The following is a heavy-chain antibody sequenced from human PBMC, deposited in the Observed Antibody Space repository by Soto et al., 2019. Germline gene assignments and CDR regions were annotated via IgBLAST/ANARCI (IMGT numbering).Heavy chain of an antibody. V-gene: IGHV4-30-2*01. Sequence: QLQLQESGSGLVKPSQTLSLTCTVSGDSITTESYSWSWFRQAPGKGLEWIGNIHVSVYTSFNISLECRGSITVAPSKNQFSLNVMSVTAADTAVYYCARGGALRPSAHVPLDPWGHGRLVTVAS. J-gene: IGHJ5*02. CDR3: ARGGALRPSAHVPLDP. CDR1: GDSITTESYS. D-gene: IGHD3-16*01. CDR2: IHVSVYT.